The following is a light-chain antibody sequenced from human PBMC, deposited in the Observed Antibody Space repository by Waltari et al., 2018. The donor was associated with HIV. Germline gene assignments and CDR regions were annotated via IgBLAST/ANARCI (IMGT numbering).Light chain of an antibody. CDR2: EVN. CDR3: SSYAGINPVI. V-gene: IGLV2-8*01. J-gene: IGLJ2*01. Sequence: QSALTQPPSASGSLGQSVTISCTGSSRDVGRLYYVSWYHKHPGKAPKLLIFEVNKRPSGVPDRFAGSKSGNTASLTVSGLQAEDEAEYSCSSYAGINPVIFGGGTTLTVL. CDR1: SRDVGRLYY.